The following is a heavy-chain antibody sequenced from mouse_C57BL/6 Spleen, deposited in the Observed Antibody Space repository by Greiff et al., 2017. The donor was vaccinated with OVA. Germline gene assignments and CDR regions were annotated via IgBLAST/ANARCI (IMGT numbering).Heavy chain of an antibody. CDR2: ISYDGSN. J-gene: IGHJ2*01. V-gene: IGHV3-6*01. Sequence: EVKLQESGPGLVKPSQSLSLTCSVTGYSITSGYYWNWIRQFPGNKLEWMGYISYDGSNNYNPSLKNRISITRDTSKNQFFLKLNSVTTEDTATYYCARGLYGYLYFDYWGQGTTLTVSS. CDR1: GYSITSGYY. CDR3: ARGLYGYLYFDY. D-gene: IGHD2-2*01.